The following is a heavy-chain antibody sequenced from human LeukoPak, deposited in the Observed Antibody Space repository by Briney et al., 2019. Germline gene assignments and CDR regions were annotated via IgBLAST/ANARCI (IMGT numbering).Heavy chain of an antibody. D-gene: IGHD2-2*01. CDR3: ARGQYHLLYWYFDL. CDR1: GGSISSYY. J-gene: IGHJ2*01. Sequence: SETLSLTCTVSGGSISSYYWSWIRQPAGKGLEWIGRIYSSGSTNYNPSLKGRVTMSVDTSKNQFSLKLSSVTAADTAVYYYARGQYHLLYWYFDLWGRGTLVTVSS. CDR2: IYSSGST. V-gene: IGHV4-4*07.